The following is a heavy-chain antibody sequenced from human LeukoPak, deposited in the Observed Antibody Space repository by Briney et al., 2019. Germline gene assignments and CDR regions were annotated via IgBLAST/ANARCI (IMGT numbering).Heavy chain of an antibody. V-gene: IGHV3-53*01. D-gene: IGHD3-3*01. CDR2: FYRGDST. Sequence: GGSLRLSCAASGFTVSSSYMYWVRQAPGKGLEWVSFFYRGDSTYYAESVRGRFTISRDNAKNSLYLQINSLRAEDTAVYFCATSKLEWLFNFYYWGQGTLVTVSS. CDR1: GFTVSSSY. CDR3: ATSKLEWLFNFYY. J-gene: IGHJ4*02.